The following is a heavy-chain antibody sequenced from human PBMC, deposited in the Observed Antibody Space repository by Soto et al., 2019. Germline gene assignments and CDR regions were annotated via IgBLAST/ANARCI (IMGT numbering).Heavy chain of an antibody. D-gene: IGHD2-2*01. CDR2: IYYSGST. J-gene: IGHJ6*02. CDR3: ARDLTDCSSTSCYRYYGMDV. V-gene: IGHV4-30-4*01. CDR1: GGSISSGDYY. Sequence: SETLSLTCTVSGGSISSGDYYWSWIRQPPGKGLEWIGYIYYSGSTYYNPSLKSRVTISVDTSKNQFSLKLSSVTAADTAVYYCARDLTDCSSTSCYRYYGMDVWSQGTTVTVSS.